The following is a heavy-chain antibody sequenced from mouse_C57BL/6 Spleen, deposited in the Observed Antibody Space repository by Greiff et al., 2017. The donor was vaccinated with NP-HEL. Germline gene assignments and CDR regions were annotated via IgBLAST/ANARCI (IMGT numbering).Heavy chain of an antibody. Sequence: EVQGVESGEGLVKPGGSLKLSCAASGFTFSSYAMSWVRQTPEKRLEWVAYISSGGDYIYYADTVKGRFTISRDNARNTLYLQMSSLKSEDTAMYYCTRDGLRGYDIGPPYAMDYWGQRTSVTVSS. V-gene: IGHV5-9-1*02. CDR1: GFTFSSYA. CDR2: ISSGGDYI. J-gene: IGHJ4*01. CDR3: TRDGLRGYDIGPPYAMDY. D-gene: IGHD2-2*01.